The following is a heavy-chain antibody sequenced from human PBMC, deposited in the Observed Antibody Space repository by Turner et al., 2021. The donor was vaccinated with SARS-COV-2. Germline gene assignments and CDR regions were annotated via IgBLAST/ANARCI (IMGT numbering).Heavy chain of an antibody. CDR2: ISYDGSNK. D-gene: IGHD3-10*01. CDR3: AKAIWPYGEGYNLGDY. J-gene: IGHJ4*02. V-gene: IGHV3-30*18. Sequence: QVQLVESGGGVVQPGRSLRLSCTASGFTFSSYGMHWVRQAAGKWLEWVAVISYDGSNKYYADSVKGRFTISRDNSKNTLYLQMNSLRADDTAVYYCAKAIWPYGEGYNLGDYWGQGTLVTVSS. CDR1: GFTFSSYG.